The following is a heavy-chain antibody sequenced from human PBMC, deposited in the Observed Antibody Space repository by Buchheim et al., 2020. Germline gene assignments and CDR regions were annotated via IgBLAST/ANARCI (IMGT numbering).Heavy chain of an antibody. J-gene: IGHJ6*02. Sequence: QVQLQQWGAGLLRPSETLSLTCAVYGGSFSGYHWSWIRQPPGKGLEWIGEINHRGSTNYNPSLKSRVTISVDTSKNQFFLKLTSVTAADTAVYYCARGPFMGSGTNSYYGMDVWGQGTT. CDR2: INHRGST. D-gene: IGHD3-10*01. V-gene: IGHV4-34*01. CDR1: GGSFSGYH. CDR3: ARGPFMGSGTNSYYGMDV.